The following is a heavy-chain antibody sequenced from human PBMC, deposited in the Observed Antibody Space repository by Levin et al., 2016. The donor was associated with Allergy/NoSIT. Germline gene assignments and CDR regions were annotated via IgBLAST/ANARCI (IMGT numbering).Heavy chain of an antibody. Sequence: GESLKISCAASGFTFSSYAMHWVRQAPGKGLEWVALISYDGSDKYSAASVRGRFTISRDNAKNSVFLQMNSLRDEDTAIYYCATIKRGGFYYMDVWGKGTTVIVSS. CDR1: GFTFSSYA. CDR3: ATIKRGGFYYMDV. CDR2: ISYDGSDK. D-gene: IGHD3-10*01. J-gene: IGHJ6*03. V-gene: IGHV3-30*04.